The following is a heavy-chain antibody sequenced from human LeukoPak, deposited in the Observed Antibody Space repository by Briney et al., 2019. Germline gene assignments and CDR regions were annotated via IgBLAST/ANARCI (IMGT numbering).Heavy chain of an antibody. J-gene: IGHJ4*02. Sequence: GESLRLTCAASGFTFSSDTKRWIRNAQAQGLELVSGSSGIGGTTYYEDSVKGRFTSSRANSKNTLYLQRNSVRAEDTAVYYCAKSVGEIWYYFDNWGQGSLVTVSS. CDR2: SSGIGGTT. CDR3: AKSVGEIWYYFDN. V-gene: IGHV3-23*01. CDR1: GFTFSSDT. D-gene: IGHD3-10*01.